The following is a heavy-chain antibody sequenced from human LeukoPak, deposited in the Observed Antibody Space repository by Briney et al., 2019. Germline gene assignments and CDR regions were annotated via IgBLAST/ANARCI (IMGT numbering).Heavy chain of an antibody. J-gene: IGHJ5*02. CDR2: ISGSGGST. CDR1: GFTFSNYG. V-gene: IGHV3-23*01. Sequence: GGSLRLSCADSGFTFSNYGMTWVRQAPGKGLEWVSTISGSGGSTDYADSVKGRFTISRDNSKNTLYLQMNSLRAEDTALYYCGKVSFSQLKAWFDPWGQGTLVTASS. D-gene: IGHD6-13*01. CDR3: GKVSFSQLKAWFDP.